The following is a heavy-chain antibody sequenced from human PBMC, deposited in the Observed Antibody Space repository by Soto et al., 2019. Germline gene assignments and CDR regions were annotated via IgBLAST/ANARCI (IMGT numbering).Heavy chain of an antibody. CDR3: ARGRYGVY. Sequence: QVHLVQSGAEVKKPGASVKVSCKGSGYGFTTYGITWVRQAPGQGLEWMAWISAHNGNTNYAQKLQGRVTVTRDTSTSTAYMELRSLRSYDTAVYYCARGRYGVYWGQAALVTVSS. CDR1: GYGFTTYG. J-gene: IGHJ4*02. D-gene: IGHD3-10*01. CDR2: ISAHNGNT. V-gene: IGHV1-18*01.